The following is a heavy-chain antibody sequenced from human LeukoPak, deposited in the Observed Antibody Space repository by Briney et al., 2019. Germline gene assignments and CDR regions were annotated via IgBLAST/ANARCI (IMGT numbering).Heavy chain of an antibody. D-gene: IGHD1-20*01. CDR1: GYTFTSYG. Sequence: ASVKVSCKASGYTFTSYGISWVRQAPGQGREWMGWISAYNGNTNYAQKLQGRVTMTTDTSTSTAYMELRSLRSDDTAVYYCARGPKSKYNWHERTDFDYWGQGTLVTVSS. CDR3: ARGPKSKYNWHERTDFDY. J-gene: IGHJ4*02. V-gene: IGHV1-18*01. CDR2: ISAYNGNT.